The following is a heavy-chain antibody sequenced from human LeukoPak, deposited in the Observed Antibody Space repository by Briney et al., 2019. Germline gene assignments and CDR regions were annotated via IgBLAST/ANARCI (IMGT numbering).Heavy chain of an antibody. D-gene: IGHD6-19*01. CDR1: GGSISSSSYY. V-gene: IGHV4-39*01. CDR2: IYYSGST. Sequence: SETLFLXCTDSGGSISSSSYYWGWIRQPPGKGLEWIGSIYYSGSTYYNPSLKSRVTMSVDTSKNQFSLKLNSVTAADTAVYYCASQDYSSGWYYFDYWGQGTLVTVSS. CDR3: ASQDYSSGWYYFDY. J-gene: IGHJ4*02.